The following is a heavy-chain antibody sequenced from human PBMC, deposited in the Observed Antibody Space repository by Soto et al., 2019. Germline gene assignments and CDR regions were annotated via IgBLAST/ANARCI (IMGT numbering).Heavy chain of an antibody. D-gene: IGHD2-15*01. Sequence: GGSLRLACAASGFTFSSYWMHWVRQAPGKGLVWVSRINSDGSSTSYADSVKGRFTISRDNAKNTLYLQMNSLRAEDTAVYYCARAGYCSGGSCYSPSVSFYYYYMDVWGKGT. CDR1: GFTFSSYW. J-gene: IGHJ6*03. CDR2: INSDGSST. CDR3: ARAGYCSGGSCYSPSVSFYYYYMDV. V-gene: IGHV3-74*01.